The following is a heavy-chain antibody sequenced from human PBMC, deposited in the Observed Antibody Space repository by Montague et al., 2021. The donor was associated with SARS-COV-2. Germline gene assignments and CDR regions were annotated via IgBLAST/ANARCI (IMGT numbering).Heavy chain of an antibody. CDR2: IYYSGST. D-gene: IGHD3-9*01. CDR1: GGSISSSSYY. CDR3: ARMTLLRYFDWLSHGGYFDY. Sequence: SETLSLTCTASGGSISSSSYYWGWIRQPPGKGLEWIGSIYYSGSTYYNPSLKSRVTISIDTSKNQFSLKLSSVTAADTAVYYCARMTLLRYFDWLSHGGYFDYWGQGTLVTVSS. J-gene: IGHJ4*02. V-gene: IGHV4-39*01.